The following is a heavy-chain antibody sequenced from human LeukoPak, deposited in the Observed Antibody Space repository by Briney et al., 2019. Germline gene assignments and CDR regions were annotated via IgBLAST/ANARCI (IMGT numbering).Heavy chain of an antibody. Sequence: ASVKVSCEVSGYTLTELSMHWVRQAPGKGLEWMGRFDPEDGETICAQTMQGRVTMTEDTSTDTAYMELSSLRSEDTAVYYCATEALDDSDSYFEYWGQGTLVTVSS. CDR1: GYTLTELS. CDR2: FDPEDGET. D-gene: IGHD3-10*01. V-gene: IGHV1-24*01. CDR3: ATEALDDSDSYFEY. J-gene: IGHJ4*02.